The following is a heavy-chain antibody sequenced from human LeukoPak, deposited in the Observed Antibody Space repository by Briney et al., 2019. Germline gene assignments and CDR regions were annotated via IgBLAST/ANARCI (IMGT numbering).Heavy chain of an antibody. J-gene: IGHJ4*02. D-gene: IGHD3-22*01. Sequence: SETLSLTCAVYGGSFSGYYWSWIRQPPGKGLEWIGEINHSGSTNYNPSLKSRVTISVDTSKNHFSLKLSSVPAADPAVYYCARSDSSGDFDYWGPGTLVTVSS. CDR2: INHSGST. CDR3: ARSDSSGDFDY. CDR1: GGSFSGYY. V-gene: IGHV4-34*01.